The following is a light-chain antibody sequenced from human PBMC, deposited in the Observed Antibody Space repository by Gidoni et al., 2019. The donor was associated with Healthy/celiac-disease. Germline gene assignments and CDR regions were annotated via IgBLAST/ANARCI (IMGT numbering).Light chain of an antibody. CDR1: QSISSY. V-gene: IGKV1-39*01. Sequence: DPVTITCRASQSISSYLNWYQQKPGKAPKLLIYAASSLQSGVPSRFSGSGSGIDFTLTISSLQPEDFATYYCQQSYSTPYTFGQGTKLEIK. CDR3: QQSYSTPYT. J-gene: IGKJ2*01. CDR2: AAS.